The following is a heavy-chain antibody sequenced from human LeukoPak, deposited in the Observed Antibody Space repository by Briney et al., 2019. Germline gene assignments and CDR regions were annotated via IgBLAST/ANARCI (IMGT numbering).Heavy chain of an antibody. J-gene: IGHJ5*02. CDR1: GYTFSSHG. CDR3: TRDTGYPNWFDP. D-gene: IGHD3-9*01. CDR2: ISAYNGNT. Sequence: ASVKVSCKASGYTFSSHGISWVRQAPGQGLEWVGWISAYNGNTDYAQRFQGRVTVTTDTSTSTAYLHLRSLRSDDTAGYYCTRDTGYPNWFDPWGQGTLVTVSS. V-gene: IGHV1-18*01.